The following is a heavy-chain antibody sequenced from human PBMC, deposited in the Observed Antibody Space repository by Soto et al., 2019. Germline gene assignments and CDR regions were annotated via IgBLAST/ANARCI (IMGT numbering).Heavy chain of an antibody. Sequence: PSETLSLTCTVSGGSISSSSYYWGWIRQPPGKGLEWIGSIYYSGSTYYNPSLKSRVTISVDTSKNQFSLKLSSVTAADTAVYYCARHLLGPWELVYYFDYWGQGTLVTVSS. D-gene: IGHD3-10*01. V-gene: IGHV4-39*01. J-gene: IGHJ4*02. CDR1: GGSISSSSYY. CDR3: ARHLLGPWELVYYFDY. CDR2: IYYSGST.